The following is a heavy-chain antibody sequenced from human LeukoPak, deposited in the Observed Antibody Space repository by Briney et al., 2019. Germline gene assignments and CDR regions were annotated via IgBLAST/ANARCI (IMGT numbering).Heavy chain of an antibody. V-gene: IGHV3-23*01. CDR1: GFTFSSYA. J-gene: IGHJ4*02. D-gene: IGHD6-13*01. CDR2: ISGSGGST. CDR3: AKGGSSSRDYFDY. Sequence: GGSLRLSCAASGFTFSSYAMSWVRQAPGKGLEWVSAISGSGGSTYYADSVKGRFTISRDISKHTLYLQMNTLRAEDTAVYHCAKGGSSSRDYFDYWGQGTLVTVSS.